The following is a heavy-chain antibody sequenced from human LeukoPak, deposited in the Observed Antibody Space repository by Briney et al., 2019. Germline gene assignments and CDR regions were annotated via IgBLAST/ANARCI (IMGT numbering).Heavy chain of an antibody. J-gene: IGHJ5*02. V-gene: IGHV3-74*01. D-gene: IGHD3-22*01. CDR3: ARGVSEYYYDSSGYYTGSYDP. Sequence: GGSLRLSCAASGFTFSDYWMHWVRQAPGKGLVWVSRISSDGSSTSYADSVKVRFTVSRDNAKNTLYLQMNSLRAEDTAVYYCARGVSEYYYDSSGYYTGSYDPWGQGTLVTVSS. CDR2: ISSDGSST. CDR1: GFTFSDYW.